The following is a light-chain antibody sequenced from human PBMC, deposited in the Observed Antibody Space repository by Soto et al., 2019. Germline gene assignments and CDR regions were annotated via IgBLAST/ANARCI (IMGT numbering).Light chain of an antibody. J-gene: IGLJ2*01. Sequence: QSVLTQPASVSGSPGQSITISCTGTSSDVGGYIYVSWHQQHPGTAPKLMIYDVSNRPSGVSNRFSASKSGNTASLTISGLQAEDEADYYCSSFTSSNTLVFGGGTQLTVL. CDR2: DVS. V-gene: IGLV2-14*01. CDR3: SSFTSSNTLV. CDR1: SSDVGGYIY.